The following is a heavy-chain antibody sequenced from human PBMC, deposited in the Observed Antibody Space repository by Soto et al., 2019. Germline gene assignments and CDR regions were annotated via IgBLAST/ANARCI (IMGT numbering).Heavy chain of an antibody. Sequence: SVKVSCKASGGTFSSYAISWVRQAPGQGLEWMGGIIPIFGTANYAQKFQGRVTISADESTSTAYMELSSLRSEDTAVYYCAREIFGARGGMDVWGQGTTVTVSS. J-gene: IGHJ6*02. V-gene: IGHV1-69*13. CDR2: IIPIFGTA. CDR1: GGTFSSYA. D-gene: IGHD3-3*01. CDR3: AREIFGARGGMDV.